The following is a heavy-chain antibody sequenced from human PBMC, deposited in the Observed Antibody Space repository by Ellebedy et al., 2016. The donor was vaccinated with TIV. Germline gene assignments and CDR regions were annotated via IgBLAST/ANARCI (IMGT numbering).Heavy chain of an antibody. Sequence: GESLKISCVAYGFAYGSYWTHWVRQAPGKGLLWVSRTNPDGTYTHYADSVKGRFTMSRDNAKNTVYLQMNSLRAEDTAVYYCVRDSYDEINYYGMDVWGQGTTVTVSS. CDR2: TNPDGTYT. CDR1: GFAYGSYW. V-gene: IGHV3-74*01. CDR3: VRDSYDEINYYGMDV. D-gene: IGHD2-8*01. J-gene: IGHJ6*02.